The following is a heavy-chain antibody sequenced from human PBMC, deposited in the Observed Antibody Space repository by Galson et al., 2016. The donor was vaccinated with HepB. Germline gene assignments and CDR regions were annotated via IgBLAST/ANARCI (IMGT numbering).Heavy chain of an antibody. Sequence: SLRLSCAASGFTFSDYYVSWFRQAPGKGLEWVAVIWFNGFNKYYADSVKGRFTVSRDNSKDTLYLQMNSLRAEDTAVYYCAKDRVAVAGNDYYYGMDVWGQGTTVTVSS. CDR2: IWFNGFNK. V-gene: IGHV3-33*06. D-gene: IGHD6-19*01. CDR3: AKDRVAVAGNDYYYGMDV. J-gene: IGHJ6*02. CDR1: GFTFSDYY.